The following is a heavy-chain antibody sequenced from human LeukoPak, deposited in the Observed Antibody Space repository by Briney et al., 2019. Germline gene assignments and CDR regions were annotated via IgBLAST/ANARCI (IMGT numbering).Heavy chain of an antibody. J-gene: IGHJ5*02. CDR3: ATLHYDFWSGYFDP. CDR2: MNPNSGNT. Sequence: GASVKVSCKASGYTFTSYDINWVRQATGQGLEWMGWMNPNSGNTGYAQKFQGRVTITRNTSISTAYMELSSLRSEDTAVYYCATLHYDFWSGYFDPWGQRTLVTVSS. CDR1: GYTFTSYD. V-gene: IGHV1-8*01. D-gene: IGHD3-3*01.